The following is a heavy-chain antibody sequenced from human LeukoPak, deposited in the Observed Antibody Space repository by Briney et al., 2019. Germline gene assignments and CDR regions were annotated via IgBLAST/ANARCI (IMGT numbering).Heavy chain of an antibody. CDR3: ARERVSDVPVGVGQDWFDP. V-gene: IGHV1-2*02. CDR2: MSPESGGS. CDR1: GYTFTDYY. Sequence: ASVKVSCKASGYTFTDYYLRWVRQAPGQGLEWMGWMSPESGGSSSAQNFQGRVTMTRDTSINTAYMELSRLTSDDTAVYYCARERVSDVPVGVGQDWFDPWGQGTLVTVSS. J-gene: IGHJ5*02. D-gene: IGHD1-26*01.